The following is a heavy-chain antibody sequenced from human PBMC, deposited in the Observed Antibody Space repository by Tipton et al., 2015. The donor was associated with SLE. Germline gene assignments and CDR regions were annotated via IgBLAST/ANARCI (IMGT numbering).Heavy chain of an antibody. D-gene: IGHD6-13*01. CDR3: TKLRSSSWYDWYYFDY. CDR1: GFTFSTYA. J-gene: IGHJ4*02. Sequence: SLRLSCAASGFTFSTYAMSWVRQAPGKGLEWVSAISGSGGSTYYADSVKGRFTISRDNSKNTLYLQMNSLRAEDTAIYYCTKLRSSSWYDWYYFDYWGQGTLVTVSS. V-gene: IGHV3-23*01. CDR2: ISGSGGST.